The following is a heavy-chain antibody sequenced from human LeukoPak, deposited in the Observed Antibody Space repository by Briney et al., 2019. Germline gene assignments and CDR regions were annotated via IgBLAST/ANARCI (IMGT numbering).Heavy chain of an antibody. CDR3: AAGYYYDSSGYYD. D-gene: IGHD3-22*01. CDR2: IVVGSGNT. Sequence: ASVKVSCKASGYTFTSSAMQWVRQARGQRLEWIGWIVVGSGNTNYAQKFQERVTITRDMSTSTAYMELSSLRSEDTAVYYCAAGYYYDSSGYYDWGQGTLVTVSS. V-gene: IGHV1-58*02. CDR1: GYTFTSSA. J-gene: IGHJ4*02.